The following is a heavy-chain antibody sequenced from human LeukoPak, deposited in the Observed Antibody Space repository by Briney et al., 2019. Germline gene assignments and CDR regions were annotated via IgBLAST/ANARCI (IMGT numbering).Heavy chain of an antibody. CDR1: GYVLTTYV. CDR2: INPANEDT. CDR3: ARDQDGLGGYNYGYGFDF. J-gene: IGHJ4*02. D-gene: IGHD5-18*01. Sequence: ASVKVSCKASGYVLTTYVIHWLRQAPGQRPEWMGWINPANEDTKYSRKFQGRVALTRDTSANTIYMEVSSLTYEDTAVYYCARDQDGLGGYNYGYGFDFWGQGSLITVSS. V-gene: IGHV1-3*01.